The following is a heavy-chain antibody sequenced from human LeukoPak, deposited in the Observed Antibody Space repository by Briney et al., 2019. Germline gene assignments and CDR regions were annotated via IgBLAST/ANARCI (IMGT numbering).Heavy chain of an antibody. V-gene: IGHV3-30*18. CDR3: AKDIFGTVRSFDY. Sequence: PRRSLTPSCAASGFTFGNYGIDWVRQAPGKGLEWVAVISYDGSNIYYADSVKGRFTISRDNSKNTLYLQMNSLRAEDTAVYYCAKDIFGTVRSFDYWGQATLVTVSS. CDR1: GFTFGNYG. J-gene: IGHJ4*02. CDR2: ISYDGSNI. D-gene: IGHD3-10*01.